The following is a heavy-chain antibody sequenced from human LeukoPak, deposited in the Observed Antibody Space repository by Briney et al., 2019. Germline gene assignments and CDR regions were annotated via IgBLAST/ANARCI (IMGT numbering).Heavy chain of an antibody. CDR2: IYYSGST. J-gene: IGHJ4*02. CDR3: ASIQLWSTSIDY. V-gene: IGHV4-59*11. CDR1: GGSISSHY. Sequence: PSETLSLTCTVSGGSISSHYWSWIRQPPGKGLEWIGYIYYSGSTNYNPSLKSRVTISVDTSKNQFSLKLSSVTAADTAVYYCASIQLWSTSIDYWGQGTLVTVYS. D-gene: IGHD5-18*01.